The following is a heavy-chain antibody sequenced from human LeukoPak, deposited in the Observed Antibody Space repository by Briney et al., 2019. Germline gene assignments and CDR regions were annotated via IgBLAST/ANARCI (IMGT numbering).Heavy chain of an antibody. J-gene: IGHJ3*02. CDR2: INPSGGST. CDR1: GYTFTSYG. Sequence: ASVKVSCKASGYTFTSYGISWVRQAPGQGLEWMGIINPSGGSTSYAQKFQGRVTMTRDTSTSTVYMELSSLRSEDTAVYYCARRKATVVTQDAFDIWGQGTMVTVFS. CDR3: ARRKATVVTQDAFDI. D-gene: IGHD4-23*01. V-gene: IGHV1-46*01.